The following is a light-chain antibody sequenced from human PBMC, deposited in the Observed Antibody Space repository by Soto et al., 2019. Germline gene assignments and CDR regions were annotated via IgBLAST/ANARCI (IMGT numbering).Light chain of an antibody. Sequence: QSVLTQPASVSGSPGQSITISCTGTSSDVGGYNYVSWYQQHQGKAPKLMIYDVSNRPSGVSNRFSGSKSGNTASLTISGLQAEDEADYYCNSYTSSSTVVFGGGTKLTVL. CDR3: NSYTSSSTVV. CDR1: SSDVGGYNY. CDR2: DVS. J-gene: IGLJ2*01. V-gene: IGLV2-14*01.